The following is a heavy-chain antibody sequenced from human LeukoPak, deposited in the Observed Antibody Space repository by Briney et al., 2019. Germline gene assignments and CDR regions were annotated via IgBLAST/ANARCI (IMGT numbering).Heavy chain of an antibody. Sequence: GESLKISCKGSGYSFTSYWIGWVRQMPGKGLEWMGIIYPGDSDTRYSPSFQGQVTISADKSISTAYLQWSSLKASDTAMYYCARHDSSGYYRYYYYGKDVWGQGTTVTVSS. CDR2: IYPGDSDT. J-gene: IGHJ6*02. CDR1: GYSFTSYW. D-gene: IGHD3-22*01. CDR3: ARHDSSGYYRYYYYGKDV. V-gene: IGHV5-51*01.